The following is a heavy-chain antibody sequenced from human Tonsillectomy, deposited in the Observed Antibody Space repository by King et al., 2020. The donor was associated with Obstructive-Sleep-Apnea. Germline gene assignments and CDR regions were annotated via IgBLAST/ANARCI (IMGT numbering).Heavy chain of an antibody. D-gene: IGHD3-10*01. CDR3: GGGSASYGGIYFYYFYAMDV. V-gene: IGHV4-39*07. CDR1: GGSISSRSYY. J-gene: IGHJ6*02. Sequence: QLQESGPGLVKPSETLSLTCIVSGGSISSRSYYWGWICQPPGKGLEWIGSIQYSGSTYYDPSLKSRVTISVDTSKNKFSLKLSSVTAADPAVYYCGGGSASYGGIYFYYFYAMDVWGQGTTVTVSS. CDR2: IQYSGST.